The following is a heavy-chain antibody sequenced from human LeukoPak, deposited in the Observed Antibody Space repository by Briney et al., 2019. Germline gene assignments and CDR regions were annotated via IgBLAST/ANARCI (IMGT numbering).Heavy chain of an antibody. CDR3: ARGGSRYFHN. CDR2: IYSGGST. J-gene: IGHJ4*02. V-gene: IGHV3-66*01. D-gene: IGHD3-10*01. CDR1: GFTFSSNY. Sequence: GGSLRLSCAASGFTFSSNYMSWVRQAPGQGLEWVSVIYSGGSTYYADSVKGRFTISRDNSKNTLFLQMNSLRAEDTAVYYCARGGSRYFHNWGQGTLVTVST.